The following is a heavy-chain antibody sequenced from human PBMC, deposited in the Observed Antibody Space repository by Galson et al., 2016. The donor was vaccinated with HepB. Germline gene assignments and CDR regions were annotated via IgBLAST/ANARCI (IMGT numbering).Heavy chain of an antibody. J-gene: IGHJ4*02. D-gene: IGHD5-24*01. Sequence: ETLSLTCIVSGGSFSDYFWTWIRQPPGRGLEWIGEIKHSGAANYNNNPSLKSRVFLSVDTSKNQFSLKLSSMTAADTAMYFCARGSRDGYLLDWGQGTLVTVSS. V-gene: IGHV4-34*01. CDR1: GGSFSDYF. CDR2: IKHSGAA. CDR3: ARGSRDGYLLD.